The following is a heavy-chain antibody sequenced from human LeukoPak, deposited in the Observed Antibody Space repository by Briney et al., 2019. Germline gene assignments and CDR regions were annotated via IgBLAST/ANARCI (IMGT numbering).Heavy chain of an antibody. V-gene: IGHV4-39*07. Sequence: SETLSLTCTVSGGSITTTTYYWGWIRQPPGKGLEWIGSIYYSGNTYYNPSLKSRVTISLDTSKNQFSLKLSSVTAADTDVYYCLKGWKLLTAPDYWGQGTLVTVSS. D-gene: IGHD1-26*01. CDR3: LKGWKLLTAPDY. CDR1: GGSITTTTYY. J-gene: IGHJ4*02. CDR2: IYYSGNT.